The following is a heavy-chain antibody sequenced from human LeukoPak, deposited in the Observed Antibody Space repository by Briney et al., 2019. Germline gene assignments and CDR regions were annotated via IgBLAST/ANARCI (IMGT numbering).Heavy chain of an antibody. CDR1: GGSISSYY. D-gene: IGHD3-22*01. V-gene: IGHV4-4*07. Sequence: SETLSLTCTVSGGSISSYYWSWIRQPAGKGLEWIGRIYTSGSTNYNPSLKSRVTISLDTSKNQFSLKLSSVTAADTAVYYCARCRSYDSSGYCDAVDIWGQGTMVTVSS. CDR3: ARCRSYDSSGYCDAVDI. CDR2: IYTSGST. J-gene: IGHJ3*02.